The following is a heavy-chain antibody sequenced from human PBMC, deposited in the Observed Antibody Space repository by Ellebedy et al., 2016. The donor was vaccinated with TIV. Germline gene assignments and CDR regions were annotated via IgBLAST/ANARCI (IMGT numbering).Heavy chain of an antibody. D-gene: IGHD2-2*02. CDR2: ISSSSSYI. CDR3: AKRDCSSTSCYTFDY. Sequence: GESLKISXAASGFTFSSYSMNWVRQAPGKGLEWVSSISSSSSYIYYADSVKGRFTISRDNAKNSLYLQMNSLRAEDTAVYYCAKRDCSSTSCYTFDYWGQGTLVTVSS. CDR1: GFTFSSYS. J-gene: IGHJ4*02. V-gene: IGHV3-21*01.